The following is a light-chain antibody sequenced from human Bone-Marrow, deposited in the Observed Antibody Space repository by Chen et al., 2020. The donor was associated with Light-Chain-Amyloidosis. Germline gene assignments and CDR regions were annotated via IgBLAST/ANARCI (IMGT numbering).Light chain of an antibody. V-gene: IGLV3-21*02. CDR2: DDS. CDR1: NIGSTS. CDR3: QVWDRGSDRPV. Sequence: SYVLTQPSSVSVAPGQTATIACGGNNIGSTSVHWYQQTPGQAPLLVVYDDSDRPSGIPARLCASNGAKTAILTSSRVEAGDAADYYCQVWDRGSDRPVFGGGTKLTVL. J-gene: IGLJ3*02.